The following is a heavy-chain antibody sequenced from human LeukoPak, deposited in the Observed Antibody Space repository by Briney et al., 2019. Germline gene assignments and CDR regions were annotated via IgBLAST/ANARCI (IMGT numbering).Heavy chain of an antibody. V-gene: IGHV3-30*02. Sequence: GGSLRLSCGASGFTFSNYGMHWVRQAPGKGLEWLAFIRYDGSNTYYADSVKGRFTVSRDDSKNTLYLQMNSLRGDDTAVYYCAKDGTSYYYICYWGQGTLVTVSS. CDR2: IRYDGSNT. D-gene: IGHD3-22*01. CDR3: AKDGTSYYYICY. CDR1: GFTFSNYG. J-gene: IGHJ4*02.